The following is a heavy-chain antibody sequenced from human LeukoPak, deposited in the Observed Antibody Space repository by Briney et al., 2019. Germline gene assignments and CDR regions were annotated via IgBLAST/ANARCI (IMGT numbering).Heavy chain of an antibody. CDR2: IRYDGSNK. J-gene: IGHJ4*02. V-gene: IGHV3-30*02. CDR1: GFTFSSHG. Sequence: PGGSLRLSCAASGFTFSSHGMHWVRQAPGKGLEWVAFIRYDGSNKYYADSVKGRFTISRDNSKNTLYLQMNSLRAEDTAVYYCAKASDIVVVPAALFDYWGQGTLVTVPS. D-gene: IGHD2-2*01. CDR3: AKASDIVVVPAALFDY.